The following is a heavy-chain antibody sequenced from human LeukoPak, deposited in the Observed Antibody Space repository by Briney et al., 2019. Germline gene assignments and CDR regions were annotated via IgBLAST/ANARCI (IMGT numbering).Heavy chain of an antibody. Sequence: GASVKVSCKASGYTFTSYYMHWVRQAPGQGLEWMGIINPSGGSTNYAQKFQGRVTMTRDTSTSTVYMELRSLRSEDTAVYYCAIDSNWGGFGYWGQGTLVTVSS. J-gene: IGHJ4*02. CDR1: GYTFTSYY. CDR2: INPSGGST. D-gene: IGHD7-27*01. V-gene: IGHV1-46*01. CDR3: AIDSNWGGFGY.